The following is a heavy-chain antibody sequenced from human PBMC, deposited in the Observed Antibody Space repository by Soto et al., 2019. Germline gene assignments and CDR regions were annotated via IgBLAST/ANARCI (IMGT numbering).Heavy chain of an antibody. D-gene: IGHD6-13*01. J-gene: IGHJ4*02. CDR2: IWYDGSNK. CDR1: GFTFSSYG. CDR3: ARDSGGLIAAAALDY. Sequence: QVQLVESGGGVVQPGRSLRLSCAASGFTFSSYGMHWVRQAPGKGLEWVAVIWYDGSNKYYADSVKGRFTISRDNSKNTLYLQMNSLRAEDTAVYYCARDSGGLIAAAALDYWGQGTLVTVSS. V-gene: IGHV3-33*01.